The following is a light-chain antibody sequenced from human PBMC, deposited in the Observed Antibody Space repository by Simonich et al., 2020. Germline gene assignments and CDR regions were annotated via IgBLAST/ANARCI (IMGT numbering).Light chain of an antibody. J-gene: IGKJ2*01. V-gene: IGKV2D-29*02. Sequence: DIVMTQTPLSLFVTPGQPASIPCKSSQSHRHSDGTTYLYWNLQKPCQSPQLLIYEVSNRLSGVPDRVSGSGSGTDFTLKISRVEAEDVGVYYCMQSIQLPYTFGQGTKLEIK. CDR2: EVS. CDR3: MQSIQLPYT. CDR1: QSHRHSDGTTY.